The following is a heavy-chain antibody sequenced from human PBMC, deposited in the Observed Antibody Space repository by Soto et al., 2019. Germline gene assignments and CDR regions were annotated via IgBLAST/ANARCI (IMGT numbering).Heavy chain of an antibody. CDR3: AKLYYYCSGSSRDSYFDY. CDR1: GFTFSIYA. CDR2: ISATGGST. D-gene: IGHD3-10*01. V-gene: IGHV3-23*01. J-gene: IGHJ4*02. Sequence: PGGSLRLSCAASGFTFSIYAMSWVRRAPGKGLEWVSAISATGGSTYYADSVKGRFTISRDNSKNTLSLQMNSLRAEDTAVYYCAKLYYYCSGSSRDSYFDYWGQGT.